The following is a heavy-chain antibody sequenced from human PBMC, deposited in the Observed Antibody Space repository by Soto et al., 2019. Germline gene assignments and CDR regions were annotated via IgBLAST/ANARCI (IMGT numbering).Heavy chain of an antibody. J-gene: IGHJ4*02. V-gene: IGHV3-7*03. CDR3: AREIIDPLVAPDY. D-gene: IGHD2-15*01. CDR2: IKQDGSEK. Sequence: PGGSLSLSCAASGFTFSSSWMSWVRQAPGKGLEWKTNIKQDGSEKYYVDSVKGLFTISRDNARNSLYLQMNSLRAEDTSLYYCAREIIDPLVAPDYWGQGTLVTVSS. CDR1: GFTFSSSW.